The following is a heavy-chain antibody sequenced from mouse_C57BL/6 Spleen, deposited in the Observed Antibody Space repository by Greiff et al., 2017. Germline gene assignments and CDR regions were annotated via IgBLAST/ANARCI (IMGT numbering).Heavy chain of an antibody. Sequence: VQLQQPGAELVRPGTSVKLSCKASGYTFTSYWMHWVKQRPGQGLEWIGVIDPSDSYTNYNQKFKGKATLTVDTSSSTAYMQLSSLTSEDSAVYYCARLSLYYFDYWGQGTTLTVSS. V-gene: IGHV1-59*01. CDR1: GYTFTSYW. J-gene: IGHJ2*01. CDR3: ARLSLYYFDY. CDR2: IDPSDSYT.